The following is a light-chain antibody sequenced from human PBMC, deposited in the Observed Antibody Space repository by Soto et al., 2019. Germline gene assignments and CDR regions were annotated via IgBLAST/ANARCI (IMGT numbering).Light chain of an antibody. CDR1: SSNIGAGFD. Sequence: QSVLTQPPSVSGAPGQRVTIPCTGSSSNIGAGFDVHWYQQLPGTAPKLLMYNNNQRPSGVPDRFSGSKSGTSASLAISGLQSEDEADYYCAAWDDSLRMLFGGGTKVTVL. CDR3: AAWDDSLRML. V-gene: IGLV1-40*01. CDR2: NNN. J-gene: IGLJ2*01.